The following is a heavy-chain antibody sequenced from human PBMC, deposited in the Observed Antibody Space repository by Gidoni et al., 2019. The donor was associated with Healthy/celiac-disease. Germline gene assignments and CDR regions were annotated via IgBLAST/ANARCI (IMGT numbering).Heavy chain of an antibody. CDR3: EHRHPYYGDGDQGYFDY. D-gene: IGHD4-17*01. V-gene: IGHV2-5*02. CDR1: AFSPITSALG. J-gene: IGHJ4*02. CDR2: VYWDDDN. Sequence: HITLKESGPTLVKPTHPLPLTCTFSAFSPITSALGVGWIRQPPGKALEWLVFVYWDDDNRYSPSLKSRLTVTKDTSKNQVVLTMANVDPVDTATYYCEHRHPYYGDGDQGYFDYWGQGTLVTVSS.